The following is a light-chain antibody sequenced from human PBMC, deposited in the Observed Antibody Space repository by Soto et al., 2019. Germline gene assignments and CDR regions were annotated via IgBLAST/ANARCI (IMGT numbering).Light chain of an antibody. CDR1: ESVSSN. V-gene: IGKV3-15*01. Sequence: EIVMTQSPATLSVSPGERCTLSCMAVESVSSNLAWYQQKPGQSPRLLIYGTSTRATGIPARFSGSGSGTEFSLTISSLQSDDFSVYYCQQYDNWHPWTFGQGTKVDIK. CDR2: GTS. CDR3: QQYDNWHPWT. J-gene: IGKJ1*01.